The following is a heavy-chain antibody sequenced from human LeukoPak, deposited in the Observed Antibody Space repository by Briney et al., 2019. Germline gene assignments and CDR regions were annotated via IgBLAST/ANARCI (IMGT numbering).Heavy chain of an antibody. Sequence: SETLSLTCAVYGGSFSGYYWSWIRQPPGKGLEWIGEINHSGSTNYNPSLKSRVTISVDTSKNQFSLKLRSVTAADTAVYYCARELRYFDWLTKDYYYYGMDVWGQGTTVTVSS. CDR2: INHSGST. J-gene: IGHJ6*02. CDR1: GGSFSGYY. D-gene: IGHD3-9*01. CDR3: ARELRYFDWLTKDYYYYGMDV. V-gene: IGHV4-34*01.